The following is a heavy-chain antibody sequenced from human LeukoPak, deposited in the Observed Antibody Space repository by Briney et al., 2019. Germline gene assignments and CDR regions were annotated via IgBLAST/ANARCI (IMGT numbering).Heavy chain of an antibody. CDR2: INHSGST. V-gene: IGHV4-34*01. Sequence: TSETLSLTCAVYGGSFSGYYWSWIRQPPGKGLEWIGEINHSGSTNYNPSLKSRVTMSVDTSSRQFSLMLTSVTAADTAVYYCAREGGNCGAPQCWFDPWGQETLVTVSS. CDR1: GGSFSGYY. D-gene: IGHD2-21*01. J-gene: IGHJ5*02. CDR3: AREGGNCGAPQCWFDP.